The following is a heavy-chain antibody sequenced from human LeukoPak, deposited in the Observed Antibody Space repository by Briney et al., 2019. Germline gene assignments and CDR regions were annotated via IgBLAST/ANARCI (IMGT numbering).Heavy chain of an antibody. CDR1: GFTFSSYG. J-gene: IGHJ6*03. D-gene: IGHD1-26*01. V-gene: IGHV3-30*03. Sequence: PGGSLRLSCAASGFTFSSYGMHWVRQAPGKGLEWVAVISYDGSNEYYADSVKGRITISRDNSKNTLYLQMNSLRAEDTAVYYCARDYPYSYYMNVWGNGTTVTVSS. CDR2: ISYDGSNE. CDR3: ARDYPYSYYMNV.